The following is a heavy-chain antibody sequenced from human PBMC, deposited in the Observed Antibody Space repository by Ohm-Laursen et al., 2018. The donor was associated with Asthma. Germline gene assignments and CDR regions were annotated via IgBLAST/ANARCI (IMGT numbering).Heavy chain of an antibody. Sequence: SETLSLTCTVSGDSITSGDYYWSWIRQPPGKGLEWIGYIYYTESSNFNPSLKSRVTMSVDTSMNQVSLRVNSVTAADTAVYYCARAWGFSSSRVGFYYYALDVWGQGTTVTVSS. V-gene: IGHV4-61*08. CDR3: ARAWGFSSSRVGFYYYALDV. CDR2: IYYTESS. J-gene: IGHJ6*02. CDR1: GDSITSGDYY. D-gene: IGHD6-6*01.